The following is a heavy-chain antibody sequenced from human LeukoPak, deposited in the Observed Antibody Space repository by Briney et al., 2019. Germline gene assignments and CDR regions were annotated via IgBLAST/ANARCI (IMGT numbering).Heavy chain of an antibody. CDR3: ARAHGYCSGGSCYRSPYYYYYMDV. V-gene: IGHV1-2*02. CDR1: GYTFTGYY. Sequence: ASVKVSCKASGYTFTGYYMHWVRQAPGQGLEWMGWINPNSGGTNYAQKFQGRVTMTRDTSISTAYRELSRLRSDDTAVYYCARAHGYCSGGSCYRSPYYYYYMDVWGKGTTVTVSS. D-gene: IGHD2-15*01. CDR2: INPNSGGT. J-gene: IGHJ6*03.